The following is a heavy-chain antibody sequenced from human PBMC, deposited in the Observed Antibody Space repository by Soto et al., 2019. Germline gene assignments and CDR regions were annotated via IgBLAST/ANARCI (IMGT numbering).Heavy chain of an antibody. Sequence: PGGYLRLSCAASGFTFSSYTMNWVRQAPGKGLEWVSGINSGGRTYYADSVKGRFTISRDDSKNTLYLQIFSLRAEDTAVYYCAKDLRPDGVWDFDYWGQGTLVTVSS. CDR1: GFTFSSYT. V-gene: IGHV3-23*01. D-gene: IGHD4-17*01. J-gene: IGHJ4*02. CDR3: AKDLRPDGVWDFDY. CDR2: INSGGRT.